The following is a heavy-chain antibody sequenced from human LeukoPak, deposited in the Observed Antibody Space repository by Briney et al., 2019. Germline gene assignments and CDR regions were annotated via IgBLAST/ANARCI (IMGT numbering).Heavy chain of an antibody. CDR1: GFFFSDYY. Sequence: PGGSLRLSCAASGFFFSDYYMSWIRQAPGKGLEWVSHISGTTGCTKYANSVKGRFTISRDNAKNSLYLQMNSLRVDDTAVYYCARDLLVGGSKDSWGQGTLVTVSS. J-gene: IGHJ5*02. V-gene: IGHV3-11*05. CDR3: ARDLLVGGSKDS. D-gene: IGHD3-16*01. CDR2: ISGTTGCT.